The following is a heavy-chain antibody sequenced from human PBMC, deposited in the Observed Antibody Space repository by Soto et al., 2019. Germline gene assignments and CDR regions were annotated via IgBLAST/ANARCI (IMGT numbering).Heavy chain of an antibody. D-gene: IGHD2-2*03. J-gene: IGHJ3*02. Sequence: ASVKVSCKASGYTFTGYYMHWVRQAPGQGLEWMGWINPNSGGTNYAQKFQGWVTMTRDTSISTAYMELSRLRSDDTAVYYCARGLDIVVVPAGAWGAFDIWGQGTMVTVSS. CDR3: ARGLDIVVVPAGAWGAFDI. V-gene: IGHV1-2*04. CDR2: INPNSGGT. CDR1: GYTFTGYY.